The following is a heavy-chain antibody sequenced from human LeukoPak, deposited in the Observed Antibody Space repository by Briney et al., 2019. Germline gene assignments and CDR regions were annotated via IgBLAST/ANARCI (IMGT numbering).Heavy chain of an antibody. J-gene: IGHJ1*01. D-gene: IGHD6-6*01. Sequence: SETLSLTCTASGGSISSYYWSWIRQPPGKGLEWIGYIYYSGSTNYNPSLKGRVTISVDTSKNQFSLKLSSVTAADTAVYYCARGQWVPGSALQHWGQGTLVTVSS. CDR2: IYYSGST. CDR3: ARGQWVPGSALQH. V-gene: IGHV4-59*01. CDR1: GGSISSYY.